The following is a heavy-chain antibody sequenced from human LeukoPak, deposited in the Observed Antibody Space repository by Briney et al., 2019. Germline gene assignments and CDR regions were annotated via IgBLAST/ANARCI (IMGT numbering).Heavy chain of an antibody. V-gene: IGHV3-23*01. J-gene: IGHJ4*02. CDR1: GFTFSSYI. CDR2: ISGSGGST. CDR3: AKGESYSYYFDY. Sequence: PGGSLRLSCAASGFTFSSYIMSWVRQAPGKGLEWVSAISGSGGSTYYADSVKGRFTISRDNSKDTLYLQMNSLRAEDTAVYFCAKGESYSYYFDYWGQGTLVTVSS. D-gene: IGHD1-26*01.